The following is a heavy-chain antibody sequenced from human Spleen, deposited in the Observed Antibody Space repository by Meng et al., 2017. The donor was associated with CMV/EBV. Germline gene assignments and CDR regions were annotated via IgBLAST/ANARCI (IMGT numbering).Heavy chain of an antibody. V-gene: IGHV3-20*04. CDR3: ARGPHSSSSYYNYGMDV. Sequence: GESLKISCAASGFTFDDYGMTWVRQAPGKGLEWVSGINGNGGSTDYADSVKGRFTISRDNAKNSLYLQMNSLRAEDTAFYYCARGPHSSSSYYNYGMDVWGQGTTVTVSS. CDR1: GFTFDDYG. J-gene: IGHJ6*02. CDR2: INGNGGST. D-gene: IGHD6-6*01.